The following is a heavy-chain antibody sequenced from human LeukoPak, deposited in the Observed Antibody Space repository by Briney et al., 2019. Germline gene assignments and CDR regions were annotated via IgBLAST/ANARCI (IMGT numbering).Heavy chain of an antibody. J-gene: IGHJ4*02. CDR1: GGSFSSGDYY. CDR3: AGERGEEYSSGWYKTNYFYN. CDR2: VYDSGET. Sequence: PSQTLSLTCIVSGGSFSSGDYYWSWIRQPPGKGLEWIGSVYDSGETYFNPSLMSRVTMSVDRSKNQFSLKLTSVTGADTAVYYCAGERGEEYSSGWYKTNYFYNWGQGIRVTVSS. D-gene: IGHD6-19*01. V-gene: IGHV4-30-2*01.